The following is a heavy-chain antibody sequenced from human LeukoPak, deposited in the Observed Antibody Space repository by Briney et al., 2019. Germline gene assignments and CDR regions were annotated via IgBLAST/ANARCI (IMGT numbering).Heavy chain of an antibody. V-gene: IGHV4-59*01. D-gene: IGHD4-11*01. CDR1: GGSISPYY. CDR2: IYYTGST. CDR3: ARGRVSSSTWYSTYYYFFYMDF. Sequence: SETLSLTCTVSGGSISPYYWSWIRQPPGKGLEWIGYIYYTGSTKFNPSLNGRVSISRDTSNNFFSLRLRSVTAADTAVYFCARGRVSSSTWYSTYYYFFYMDFWGKGTTVTVSS. J-gene: IGHJ6*03.